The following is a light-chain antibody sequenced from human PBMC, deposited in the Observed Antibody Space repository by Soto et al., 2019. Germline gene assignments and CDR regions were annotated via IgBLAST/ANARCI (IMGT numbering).Light chain of an antibody. CDR2: KVS. CDR1: QSLVHSDGNTH. V-gene: IGKV2-30*02. Sequence: DVVMTQSPLSLPVTLGQPASISCRSTQSLVHSDGNTHLNWFQQRPGQSPRRLICKVSNRDSGVPDRFSDSASGTDFTLKISRVEAEDVGVYYCMQGTHWPYTFGQGTKLEIK. J-gene: IGKJ2*01. CDR3: MQGTHWPYT.